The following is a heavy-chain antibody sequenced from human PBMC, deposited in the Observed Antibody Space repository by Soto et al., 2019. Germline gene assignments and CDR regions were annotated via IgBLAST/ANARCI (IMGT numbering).Heavy chain of an antibody. CDR2: INPNSGGT. Sequence: ASVKVSCKASGYTFTGYYMHWVRQAPGQGLEWMGWINPNSGGTNYAQKFQGWVTMTRDTSISTAYMELSRLRSDDTAVYYCARGGNRLGYCSDGSCAGAPDYYYYYYMDVWGKGTTVTVSS. V-gene: IGHV1-2*04. J-gene: IGHJ6*03. CDR1: GYTFTGYY. CDR3: ARGGNRLGYCSDGSCAGAPDYYYYYYMDV. D-gene: IGHD2-15*01.